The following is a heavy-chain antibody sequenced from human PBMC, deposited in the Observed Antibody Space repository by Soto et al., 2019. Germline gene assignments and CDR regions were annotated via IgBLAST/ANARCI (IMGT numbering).Heavy chain of an antibody. CDR2: ILYDGSNK. V-gene: IGHV3-30-3*01. Sequence: QVQLVESGGGVVQPGRSLRLSCAASGFSFSSYAMHWVRQAPGKGLEWVAVILYDGSNKYYADSVKGRFTISRDNSKNPLSLQMNSLRAEDTAVYYCARETDGMDVWGQGTTVTVSS. J-gene: IGHJ6*02. CDR3: ARETDGMDV. CDR1: GFSFSSYA.